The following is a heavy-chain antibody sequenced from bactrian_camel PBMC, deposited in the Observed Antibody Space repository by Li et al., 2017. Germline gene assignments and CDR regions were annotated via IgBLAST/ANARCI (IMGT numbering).Heavy chain of an antibody. CDR1: EFTFVDSD. Sequence: HVQLVESGGGSVEVGGSLKLSCTASEFTFVDSDVGWYRQVPDTACEWVSTIKSDGSTLYADPVKGRFTISRDNAKNTVYLQMNSLLPEDTAVYYCAADRFACLKEPGSRWDQNEYHYWGQGAQVTVS. J-gene: IGHJ4*01. CDR3: AADRFACLKEPGSRWDQNEYHY. D-gene: IGHD6*01. CDR2: IKSDGST. V-gene: IGHV3S9*01.